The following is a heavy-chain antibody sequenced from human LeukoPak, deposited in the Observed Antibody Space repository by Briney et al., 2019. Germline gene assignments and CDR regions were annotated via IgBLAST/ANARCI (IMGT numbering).Heavy chain of an antibody. CDR1: SGSMSSYY. CDR3: ARGYYDSSGSYYFDY. J-gene: IGHJ4*02. V-gene: IGHV4-59*01. D-gene: IGHD3-22*01. Sequence: SETLSLTCTVSSGSMSSYYWSCLRQPPGKGLEWIGYIYYSGSTNYNPSLRSRVTISVDTSKNQFSLKLSSVTAADTAVYYCARGYYDSSGSYYFDYWGQGTLVTVSS. CDR2: IYYSGST.